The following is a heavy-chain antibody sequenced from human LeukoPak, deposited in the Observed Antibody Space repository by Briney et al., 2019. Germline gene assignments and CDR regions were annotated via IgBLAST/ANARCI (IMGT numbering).Heavy chain of an antibody. J-gene: IGHJ3*02. CDR2: IYPGDSDT. V-gene: IGHV5-51*01. D-gene: IGHD1-1*01. CDR3: ARRAVTWRASLDAFDI. CDR1: GYSFTSYW. Sequence: GESLKISCKGSGYSFTSYWIGWVRQMPGKGLEWMGIIYPGDSDTRYSPSFQGQVTISADKSISTAYLQWSSLKASDIAMYYCARRAVTWRASLDAFDIWGQGTMVTVSS.